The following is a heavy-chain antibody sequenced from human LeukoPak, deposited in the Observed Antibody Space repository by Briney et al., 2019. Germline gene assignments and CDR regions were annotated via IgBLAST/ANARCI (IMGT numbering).Heavy chain of an antibody. D-gene: IGHD2-15*01. CDR1: GGSLSGYY. Sequence: SETLSLTCAVYGGSLSGYYWSWIRQPPGKGLEWIGEINHSGNPNYNPSLKSRVTMSVDTSKNQFSLKLSSVTAADTAVYYCARAADTDNFDYWGQGTLVTVSS. V-gene: IGHV4-34*01. J-gene: IGHJ4*02. CDR2: INHSGNP. CDR3: ARAADTDNFDY.